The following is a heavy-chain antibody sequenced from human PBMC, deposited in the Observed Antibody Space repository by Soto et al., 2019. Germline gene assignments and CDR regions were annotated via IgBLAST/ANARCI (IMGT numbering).Heavy chain of an antibody. Sequence: SETLSLTCTVSGGSISSGGYYWSWIRQHPGKGLEWIGYIYYSGSTYYNPSLKSRVTISVDTSKNQFSLKLSSVTAADTAVYYCARVLSYGPWAFDYWGQGTLVTVSS. V-gene: IGHV4-31*03. CDR1: GGSISSGGYY. CDR2: IYYSGST. CDR3: ARVLSYGPWAFDY. J-gene: IGHJ4*02. D-gene: IGHD3-10*01.